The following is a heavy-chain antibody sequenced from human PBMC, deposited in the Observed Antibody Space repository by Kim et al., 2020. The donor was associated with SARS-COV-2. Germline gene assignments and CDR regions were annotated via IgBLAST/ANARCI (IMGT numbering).Heavy chain of an antibody. V-gene: IGHV3-21*01. CDR3: ARDLDNSGYHIDY. J-gene: IGHJ4*02. Sequence: YEDQVKDRFTIARDNATNQLYLQMNSLRAEDAAVYYCARDLDNSGYHIDYWGQGTLVTVSS. D-gene: IGHD5-12*01.